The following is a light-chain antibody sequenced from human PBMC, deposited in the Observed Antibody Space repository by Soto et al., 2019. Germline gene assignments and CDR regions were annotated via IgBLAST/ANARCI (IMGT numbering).Light chain of an antibody. Sequence: DIQMTQSPSSVSASVGDRVTITCRASQGISSWLAWYQQKPEKAPKLLIYAASSLQSGVLSRFSGSGSGTDFTLTISSLHPEDSATYYCQQSYSTPPTFGQGTKVDIK. CDR3: QQSYSTPPT. CDR2: AAS. V-gene: IGKV1-12*01. J-gene: IGKJ1*01. CDR1: QGISSW.